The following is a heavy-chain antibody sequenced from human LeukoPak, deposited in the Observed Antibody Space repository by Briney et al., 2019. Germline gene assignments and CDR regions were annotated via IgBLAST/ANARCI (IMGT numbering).Heavy chain of an antibody. CDR2: IKQDGSQT. Sequence: GGSLRLSCAASGFGFSNSWMAWVRQAPGKGPEWVAVIKQDGSQTLYVDSVRGRFVISRDNARNSLYLQMNNLRVEDTGVYYCAGPTWYFSYWGQGTLVTISS. J-gene: IGHJ1*01. D-gene: IGHD6-13*01. V-gene: IGHV3-7*01. CDR1: GFGFSNSW. CDR3: AGPTWYFSY.